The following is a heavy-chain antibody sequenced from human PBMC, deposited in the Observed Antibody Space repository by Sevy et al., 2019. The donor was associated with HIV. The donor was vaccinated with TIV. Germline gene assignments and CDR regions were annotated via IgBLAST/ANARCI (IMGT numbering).Heavy chain of an antibody. CDR1: GFMFSSYA. CDR2: ISGRGVST. Sequence: GGSLRLSCETSGFMFSSYAMSWVRQAPGKGLEWVSLISGRGVSTYYAYSVKGRFTISRDNSENMLYLQMNSLRAEDTAVYYCAKDLGYCTNGVCYRGGSYFDYWGQGTLVTVSS. D-gene: IGHD2-8*01. V-gene: IGHV3-23*01. J-gene: IGHJ4*02. CDR3: AKDLGYCTNGVCYRGGSYFDY.